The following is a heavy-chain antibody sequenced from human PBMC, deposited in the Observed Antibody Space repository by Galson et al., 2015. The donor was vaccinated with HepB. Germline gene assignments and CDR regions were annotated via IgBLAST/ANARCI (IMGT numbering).Heavy chain of an antibody. V-gene: IGHV3-7*03. CDR2: INEDDSEK. J-gene: IGHJ5*02. CDR1: GFPFSNYW. Sequence: SLRLSCAASGFPFSNYWMNWVRQAPGKGLEWVANINEDDSEKYYVDSVKGRFTISRDNAKNSMYLQMNSLRVEETAVYCCARGSWFDPWGQGTLVTVSS. CDR3: ARGSWFDP.